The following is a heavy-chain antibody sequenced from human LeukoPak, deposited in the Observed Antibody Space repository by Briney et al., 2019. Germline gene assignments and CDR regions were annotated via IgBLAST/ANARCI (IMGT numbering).Heavy chain of an antibody. CDR2: IWYDGSNK. CDR3: ARDPWHYYGSGSYNRFY. J-gene: IGHJ4*02. D-gene: IGHD3-10*01. CDR1: GFTFSSYG. Sequence: QPGRSLRLSCAASGFTFSSYGMHWVRQAPGKGLEWVAVIWYDGSNKYYADSVKGRFTISRDNSKNTLYLQMNSLRAEDTAVYYCARDPWHYYGSGSYNRFYWGQGTLVTVSS. V-gene: IGHV3-33*01.